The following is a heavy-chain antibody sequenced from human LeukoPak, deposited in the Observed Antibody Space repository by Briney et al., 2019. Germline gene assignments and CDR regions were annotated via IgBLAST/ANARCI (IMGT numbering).Heavy chain of an antibody. CDR2: IYSGGST. J-gene: IGHJ4*02. CDR3: ARGGDSLHY. CDR1: GFTVSSNY. V-gene: IGHV3-66*01. Sequence: GGPLRLSCAASGFTVSSNYMTWVRQAPGQGLEWVSVIYSGGSTYYADSVKDRFTISRDNSKNMLYLQMNSLRAEDTAVYYCARGGDSLHYWGQGTLVTVSS. D-gene: IGHD3-10*01.